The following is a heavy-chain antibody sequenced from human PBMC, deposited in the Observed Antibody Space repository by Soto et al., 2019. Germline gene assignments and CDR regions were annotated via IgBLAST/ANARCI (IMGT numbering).Heavy chain of an antibody. CDR2: INPSGGST. CDR1: GYTFTSYY. V-gene: IGHV1-46*01. Sequence: GASVKVSCKASGYTFTSYYMHWVRQAPGQGLEWMGIINPSGGSTSYAQKFQGRVTMTRDTSTSTVYMELSSLRSEDTAVYYCARFYSSGWCTDRPDAFDIWGQGTMVTVSS. D-gene: IGHD6-19*01. CDR3: ARFYSSGWCTDRPDAFDI. J-gene: IGHJ3*02.